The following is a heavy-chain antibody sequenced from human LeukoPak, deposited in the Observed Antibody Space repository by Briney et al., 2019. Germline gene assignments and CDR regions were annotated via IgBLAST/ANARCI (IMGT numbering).Heavy chain of an antibody. D-gene: IGHD2-15*01. V-gene: IGHV4-34*01. CDR3: ARGLRRYYCSGGSCYSVLFDY. CDR2: INHSGST. J-gene: IGHJ4*02. CDR1: GGSFSGYY. Sequence: SETLSLTCAVYGGSFSGYYWSWIRQPPGKGLEWIGEINHSGSTNYNPSLKSRVTISVDTSKNQLSLKLSSVTAADTAVYYCARGLRRYYCSGGSCYSVLFDYWGQGTLVTVSS.